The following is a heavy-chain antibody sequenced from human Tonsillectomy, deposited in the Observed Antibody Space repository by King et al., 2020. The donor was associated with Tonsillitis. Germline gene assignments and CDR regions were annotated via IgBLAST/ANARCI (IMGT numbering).Heavy chain of an antibody. CDR1: GFTFSNYW. CDR3: ARERGYCGSTGCTYYFDY. D-gene: IGHD2-2*01. CDR2: VNLDGSEK. J-gene: IGHJ4*02. V-gene: IGHV3-7*03. Sequence: VQLVESGGGLVQPGGSLRLSCAASGFTFSNYWVSWVRQAPGKGLEWVANVNLDGSEKYYVDSLKGRFTISRDNAKNSVYLQMNSLRAEDTAVYYCARERGYCGSTGCTYYFDYWGQGTLVTVSS.